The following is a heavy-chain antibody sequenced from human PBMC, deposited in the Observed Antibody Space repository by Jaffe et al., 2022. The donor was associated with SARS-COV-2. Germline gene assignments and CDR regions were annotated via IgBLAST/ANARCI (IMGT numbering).Heavy chain of an antibody. CDR1: GFTFSSYT. CDR3: VRDVGELGYCSGGGCYSLSDVFDI. Sequence: EVQLVESGGGLVKPGGSLRLSCAASGFTFSSYTMNWVRQAPGKGLEWVSSISSSSSYMYYADSVRGRFTISRDSAKNSLSLQMNSLRVEDTAVYYCVRDVGELGYCSGGGCYSLSDVFDIWGQGTLVTVSS. J-gene: IGHJ3*02. CDR2: ISSSSSYM. D-gene: IGHD2-15*01. V-gene: IGHV3-21*02.